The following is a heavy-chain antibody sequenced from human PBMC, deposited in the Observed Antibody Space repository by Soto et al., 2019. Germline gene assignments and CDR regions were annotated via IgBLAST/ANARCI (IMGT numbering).Heavy chain of an antibody. V-gene: IGHV1-69*12. Sequence: QVPLVQSGAEVKKPGSSVNVSCKASGGTFSSYAISWMRQAHGQGIEWMGGIIPIFGTANYAQKFQGRVTITADESTSTAYMELSSLRSEDTAVYYCARGKPGYCTNGVCYPWFDPWGQGTLVTVSS. CDR1: GGTFSSYA. J-gene: IGHJ5*02. D-gene: IGHD2-8*01. CDR2: IIPIFGTA. CDR3: ARGKPGYCTNGVCYPWFDP.